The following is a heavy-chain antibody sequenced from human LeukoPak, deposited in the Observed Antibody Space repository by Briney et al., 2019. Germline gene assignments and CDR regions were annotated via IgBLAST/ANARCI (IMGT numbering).Heavy chain of an antibody. D-gene: IGHD3-3*01. CDR1: GYTLTELS. J-gene: IGHJ5*02. CDR2: FDPEDGET. CDR3: ATDRGRRGSYYDFWGGYLGP. V-gene: IGHV1-24*01. Sequence: ASVKVSCKVSGYTLTELSMHWVRQAPGKGLEWMGGFDPEDGETIYAQKFQGRVTMTEDTSTDTAYMELSSLRSEDTAVYYCATDRGRRGSYYDFWGGYLGPWGQGTLVTVSS.